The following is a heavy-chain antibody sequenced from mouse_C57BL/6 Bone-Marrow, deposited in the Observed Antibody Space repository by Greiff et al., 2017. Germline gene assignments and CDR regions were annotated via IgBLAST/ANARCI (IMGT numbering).Heavy chain of an antibody. CDR1: GYTFTEYT. J-gene: IGHJ2*01. V-gene: IGHV1-62-2*01. CDR3: AIREGFYLYCDY. Sequence: VQLQQSGAELVKPGASVKLSCKASGYTFTEYTIHWVKQRPGQGLEWIGWFYPGSGSIKYNEKFKDKATLTADKSSSTVYMEHSRLRTVDSAVYFCAIREGFYLYCDYGGQGTTLTVSA. CDR2: FYPGSGSI. D-gene: IGHD5-1*01.